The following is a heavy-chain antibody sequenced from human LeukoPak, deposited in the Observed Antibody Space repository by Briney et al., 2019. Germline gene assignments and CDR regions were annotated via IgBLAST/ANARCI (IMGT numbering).Heavy chain of an antibody. V-gene: IGHV3-21*01. J-gene: IGHJ6*03. D-gene: IGHD6-19*01. Sequence: GGSLRLSCAGSGFTFSRYSMNWFRQAPGKGLERVSSISSRSTNIFYADSVKGRFTISRDNAKNSLYLQMNSLGAEDTAVYYCARDAQWLVLEGYFYYMDVSGKGTTVTVSS. CDR2: ISSRSTNI. CDR3: ARDAQWLVLEGYFYYMDV. CDR1: GFTFSRYS.